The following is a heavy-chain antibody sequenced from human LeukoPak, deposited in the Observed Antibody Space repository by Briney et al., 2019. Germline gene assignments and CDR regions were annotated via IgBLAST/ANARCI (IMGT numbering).Heavy chain of an antibody. CDR1: GLTFSSYE. V-gene: IGHV3-48*03. J-gene: IGHJ6*04. CDR2: ISSSGSTI. Sequence: QLGGSLRLSCAASGLTFSSYEMNWVRQAPGKGLEWVSYISSSGSTIYYADSVKGRFTISRDNAKNSLYLQMNSLRAEDTAVYYCAELGITMIGGVWGKGTTVTISS. D-gene: IGHD3-10*02. CDR3: AELGITMIGGV.